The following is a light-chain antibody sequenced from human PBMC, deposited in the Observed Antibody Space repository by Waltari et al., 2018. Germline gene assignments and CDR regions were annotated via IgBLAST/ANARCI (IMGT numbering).Light chain of an antibody. CDR2: EVT. J-gene: IGLJ2*01. Sequence: QSALTQPPSASGSPGQSVTISCTGTSSDVGGYNYVSWYQQHPGKAPKLMISEVTKRPSGVPDRLSGSKSGNTASLTVSGLHAEDEADYYCSSYAGSNNLVFGGGTKLTVL. CDR1: SSDVGGYNY. V-gene: IGLV2-8*01. CDR3: SSYAGSNNLV.